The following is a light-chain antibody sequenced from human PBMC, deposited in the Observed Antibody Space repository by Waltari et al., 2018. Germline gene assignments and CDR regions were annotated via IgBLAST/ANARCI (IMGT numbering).Light chain of an antibody. CDR1: QSVLYIANNSNY. CDR3: QQYSSTPRT. Sequence: IVMTQSPDSLAVSLGERATLNCKSSQSVLYIANNSNYLAWYQQKPGQPPKLLIYWACTRESGVPDRVTGSGSRTDFTLTISSLQAEDVAVYYCQQYSSTPRTFGQGTKVEIK. CDR2: WAC. J-gene: IGKJ1*01. V-gene: IGKV4-1*01.